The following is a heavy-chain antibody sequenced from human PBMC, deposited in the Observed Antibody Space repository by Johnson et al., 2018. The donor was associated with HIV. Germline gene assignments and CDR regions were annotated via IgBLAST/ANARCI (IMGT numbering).Heavy chain of an antibody. V-gene: IGHV3-53*01. CDR3: AYSSSPLSGDAFDI. CDR2: IYSGGST. J-gene: IGHJ3*02. D-gene: IGHD6-6*01. Sequence: VQLVESGGGLIQPGGSLRLSCAASGFTVSSNYMSWVRQAPGKGLEWVSVIYSGGSTYYADSVQGRFTISRDNSKNTLYLQMNSLRAEDTAVYYCAYSSSPLSGDAFDIWGQGTMVTVSS. CDR1: GFTVSSNY.